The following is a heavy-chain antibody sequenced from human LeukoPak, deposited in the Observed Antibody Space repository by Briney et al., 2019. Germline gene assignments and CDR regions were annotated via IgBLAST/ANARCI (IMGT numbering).Heavy chain of an antibody. J-gene: IGHJ6*02. D-gene: IGHD3-10*02. V-gene: IGHV4-34*01. CDR2: INHSGST. CDR1: GGSFSGYY. CDR3: ARCSQYYGMDV. Sequence: KASETLSLTCAVYGGSFSGYYWSWIRQPPGKGLEWIGEINHSGSTNYNPSLKSRVTISVDTSKDQFSLKLSSVTAADTAVYYCARCSQYYGMDVWGQGTTVTVSS.